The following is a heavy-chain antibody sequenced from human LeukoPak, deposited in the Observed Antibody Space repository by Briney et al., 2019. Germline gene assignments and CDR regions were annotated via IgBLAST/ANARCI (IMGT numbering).Heavy chain of an antibody. CDR1: GFTFSSYW. Sequence: PGGSLRLSCAASGFTFSSYWMSWVRQAPGKGLEWVSSISSSSSYIYYADSVKGRFTISRDNAKNSLYLQMNSLRAEDTAVYYCARASTASGFIWGQGTMVTVSS. J-gene: IGHJ3*02. CDR3: ARASTASGFI. CDR2: ISSSSSYI. V-gene: IGHV3-21*01. D-gene: IGHD1-14*01.